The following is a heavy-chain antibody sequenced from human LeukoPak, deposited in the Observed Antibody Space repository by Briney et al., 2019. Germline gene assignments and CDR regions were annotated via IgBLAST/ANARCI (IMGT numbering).Heavy chain of an antibody. D-gene: IGHD1-7*01. CDR3: AKNRYNWNYEPAEYFQH. CDR1: GFTFSSYS. CDR2: ISSSSSTI. Sequence: PGGSLRLSCAASGFTFSSYSMNWVRQAPGKGLEWVSYISSSSSTIYYADSVKGRFTISRDNSKNTLYLQMNSLRAEDTAVYYCAKNRYNWNYEPAEYFQHWGQGTLVTVSS. V-gene: IGHV3-48*01. J-gene: IGHJ1*01.